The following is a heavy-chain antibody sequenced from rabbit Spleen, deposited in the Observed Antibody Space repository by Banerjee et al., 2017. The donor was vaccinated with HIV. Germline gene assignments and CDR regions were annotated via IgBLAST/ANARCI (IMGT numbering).Heavy chain of an antibody. D-gene: IGHD2-1*01. CDR3: ARDGGTGDYLDGNFNL. CDR1: GFDFSSGYD. J-gene: IGHJ4*01. CDR2: IYTGSGST. Sequence: QSLEESGGDLVKPGASLTLTCTASGFDFSSGYDMCWVRQAPGKGLEWIACIYTGSGSTYYASWAKGRFTISKTSSTTVTLQMTSLTVADTATYFCARDGGTGDYLDGNFNLWGPGTLVTVS. V-gene: IGHV1S40*01.